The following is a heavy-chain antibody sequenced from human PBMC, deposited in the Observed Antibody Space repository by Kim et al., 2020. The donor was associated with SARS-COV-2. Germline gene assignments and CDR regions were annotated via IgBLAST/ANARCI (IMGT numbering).Heavy chain of an antibody. CDR1: GGTFSSYA. J-gene: IGHJ5*02. CDR3: AVGFDPISGFDP. Sequence: SVKVFCKASGGTFSSYAISWVRQAPGQGLEWMGGIIPIFGTANYAQKFQGRVTITADESTSTAYMELSSLRSEDTAVYYCAVGFDPISGFDPWGQGTLVTVSS. V-gene: IGHV1-69*13. CDR2: IIPIFGTA. D-gene: IGHD3-9*01.